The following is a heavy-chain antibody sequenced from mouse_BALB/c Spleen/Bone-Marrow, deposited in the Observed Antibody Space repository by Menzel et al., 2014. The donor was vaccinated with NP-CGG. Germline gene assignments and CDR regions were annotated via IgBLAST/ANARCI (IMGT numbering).Heavy chain of an antibody. CDR3: TRSNYGYWYFDV. CDR2: INPSNGGT. J-gene: IGHJ1*01. V-gene: IGHV1S81*02. D-gene: IGHD1-1*01. CDR1: GYSFTRYY. Sequence: VQLQQSGAELVKPGASVKLSCKASGYSFTRYYMYWVKQRPGQGLEWIGEINPSNGGTNFNEKFKSKATLTVDKSSSTAYMQFSSLTSEDSAVYYCTRSNYGYWYFDVWGAGTPVTVSS.